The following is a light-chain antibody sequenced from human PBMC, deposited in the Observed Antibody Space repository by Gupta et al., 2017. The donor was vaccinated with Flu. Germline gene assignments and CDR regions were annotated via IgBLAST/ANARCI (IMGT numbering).Light chain of an antibody. CDR3: SSSRNSSTPREV. CDR1: SSDVGGYNY. Sequence: QSAFTQAAYVSGSPALSITISCTGTSSDVGGYNYVSWYQQHPGKATKLRIYEVSNRPSGVSNRFSCATSCNTAYPITIGHHADDDADDYYSSSRNSSTPREVVGTGTKVTVL. J-gene: IGLJ1*01. V-gene: IGLV2-14*01. CDR2: EVS.